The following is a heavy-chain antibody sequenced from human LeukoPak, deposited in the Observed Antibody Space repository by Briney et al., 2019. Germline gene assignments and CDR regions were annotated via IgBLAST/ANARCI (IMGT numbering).Heavy chain of an antibody. Sequence: SETLSLTCTVCGGSISSYYWSLIRQPPGKGLEWIGYIYYSGSTNYNPSLKSRVTISVDTSKNQFSLKLSSVTAADTAVYYCARHHCGGDCYHWFDPWGQGTLVTVSS. D-gene: IGHD2-21*02. CDR2: IYYSGST. J-gene: IGHJ5*02. V-gene: IGHV4-59*08. CDR1: GGSISSYY. CDR3: ARHHCGGDCYHWFDP.